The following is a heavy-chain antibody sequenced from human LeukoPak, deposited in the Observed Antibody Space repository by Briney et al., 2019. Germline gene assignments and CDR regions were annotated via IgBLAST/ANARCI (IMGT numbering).Heavy chain of an antibody. CDR3: ARCYDLWSGYYRWLDP. V-gene: IGHV1-69*01. D-gene: IGHD3-3*01. Sequence: SVKVSCKASGGTFSSYAISWVRQAPGHGLEWMGGIIPIFGAPNYAQKFQGRVTITADESTSTAYMELSSLRSEDTAVYYCARCYDLWSGYYRWLDPWGQGTLVTVSS. CDR2: IIPIFGAP. J-gene: IGHJ5*02. CDR1: GGTFSSYA.